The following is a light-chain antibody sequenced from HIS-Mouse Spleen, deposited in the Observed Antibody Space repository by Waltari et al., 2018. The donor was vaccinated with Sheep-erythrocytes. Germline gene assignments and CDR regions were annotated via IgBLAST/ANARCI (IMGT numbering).Light chain of an antibody. V-gene: IGKV1-9*01. CDR2: AAS. CDR3: QQLNSYTRT. J-gene: IGKJ2*02. CDR1: QGISSY. Sequence: DIQLTQSPSFLSASVGDRVTITCRASQGISSYLAWYQQKPGKAPKLLIYAASTLQSGVPSRFRGSGSGTEFTLTISSLQPEDFATYYCQQLNSYTRTFGQGTKLEIK.